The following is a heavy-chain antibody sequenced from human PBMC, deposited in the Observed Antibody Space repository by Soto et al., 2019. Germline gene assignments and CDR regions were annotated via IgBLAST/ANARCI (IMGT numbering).Heavy chain of an antibody. CDR3: AKDQVGDTFDY. V-gene: IGHV3-30*18. CDR2: ISYDGSNK. Sequence: QVQLVESGGGVVQPGRSLRLSCAASGFTFSSYGMHWVRQAPGKGLEWVAVISYDGSNKYYADSVKGRFTISRENFKYAQYLQMNILRAEDTALYDCAKDQVGDTFDYSGQGALVAVSS. D-gene: IGHD3-3*01. J-gene: IGHJ4*02. CDR1: GFTFSSYG.